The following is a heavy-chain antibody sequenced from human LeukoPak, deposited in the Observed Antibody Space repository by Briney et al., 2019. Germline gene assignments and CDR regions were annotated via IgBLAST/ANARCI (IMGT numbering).Heavy chain of an antibody. D-gene: IGHD6-13*01. CDR2: ISDSSAM. Sequence: GGSLRLSCAASGFSFSRYSMKWVRQAPGKGLEWVSYISDSSAMYYADSVRGRFTISRDNAKNLLFLQMSSLRVEDTGVYYCARGEVNVGVYYFDYWGQGTLVTVSS. CDR3: ARGEVNVGVYYFDY. V-gene: IGHV3-48*01. CDR1: GFSFSRYS. J-gene: IGHJ4*02.